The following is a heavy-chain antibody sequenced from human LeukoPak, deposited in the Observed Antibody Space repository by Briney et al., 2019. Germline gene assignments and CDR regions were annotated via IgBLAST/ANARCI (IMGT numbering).Heavy chain of an antibody. V-gene: IGHV3-53*01. CDR1: GFIVSSNY. D-gene: IGHD6-13*01. J-gene: IGHJ4*02. Sequence: TGGSLRLSCAASGFIVSSNYMSWVRQAPGKGLEWVSVIYSAGSTYYADSVKGRFTMSRDDSKNTVYLQMNSLRVEDTAVYYCARVDRNSSGYRYWGQGTLVTVSS. CDR3: ARVDRNSSGYRY. CDR2: IYSAGST.